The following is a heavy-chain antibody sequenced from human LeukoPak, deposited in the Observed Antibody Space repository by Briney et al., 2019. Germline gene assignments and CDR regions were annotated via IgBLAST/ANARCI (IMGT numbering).Heavy chain of an antibody. CDR3: ARDLMVRGVFDY. V-gene: IGHV3-74*01. J-gene: IGHJ4*02. D-gene: IGHD3-10*01. CDR2: INSDGSST. Sequence: PGGSLRLSCAASGFTFSSYWMHWVRQAPGKGLVWVSRINSDGSSTNYADSVKGRFTISRDSAKNTLYLQMNSLRAEDTAVYYCARDLMVRGVFDYWGQGTLVTVSS. CDR1: GFTFSSYW.